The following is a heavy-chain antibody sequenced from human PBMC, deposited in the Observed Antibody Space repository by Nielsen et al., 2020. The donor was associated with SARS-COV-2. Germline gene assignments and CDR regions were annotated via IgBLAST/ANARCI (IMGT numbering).Heavy chain of an antibody. V-gene: IGHV3-23*01. J-gene: IGHJ4*02. CDR3: AKGRYYDSSGYFPLDY. D-gene: IGHD3-22*01. CDR1: GFTFSAHA. Sequence: GGSLRLSCAASGFTFSAHAMIWVRQTAGKGLEWVSAVSGDVAHTTYYADFVKGRFTISRDNSKNTLYLQMNSLRAEDTAVYYCAKGRYYDSSGYFPLDYWGQGTLVTVSS. CDR2: VSGDVAHTT.